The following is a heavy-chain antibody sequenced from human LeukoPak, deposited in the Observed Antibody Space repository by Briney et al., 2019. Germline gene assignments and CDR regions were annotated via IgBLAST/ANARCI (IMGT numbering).Heavy chain of an antibody. D-gene: IGHD3-22*01. Sequence: GSLRLSCAASGFTFSSYWMSWVRQAPGKGLEWVANIKQDGSEKYYVDSVKGRFTISRDNAKNSLYLQMNSLRAEDTAVYYCARDLRNYYDSSGYYYPYWGQGTLVTVSS. CDR1: GFTFSSYW. CDR3: ARDLRNYYDSSGYYYPY. J-gene: IGHJ4*02. CDR2: IKQDGSEK. V-gene: IGHV3-7*01.